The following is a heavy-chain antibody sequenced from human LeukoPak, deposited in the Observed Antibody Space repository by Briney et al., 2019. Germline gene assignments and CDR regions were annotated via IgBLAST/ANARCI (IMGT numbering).Heavy chain of an antibody. D-gene: IGHD2-15*01. J-gene: IGHJ4*02. CDR1: GFTFSSYN. V-gene: IGHV3-74*01. CDR2: IASDGSST. Sequence: PWGSLRLSCAASGFTFSSYNMNWVRQAPGKGLVWVSRIASDGSSTTYADSVKGRFSISRDNAKNTLYLQMNSLRVEDTAVYYCARGRPHGNDYWGQGTLVTVSS. CDR3: ARGRPHGNDY.